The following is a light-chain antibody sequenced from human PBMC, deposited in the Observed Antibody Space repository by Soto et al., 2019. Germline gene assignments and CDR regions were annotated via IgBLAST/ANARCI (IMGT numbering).Light chain of an antibody. Sequence: QSVLTQPASVSGSPGQSITIYCTGTSSDVGGYDFVSWYQQHPGKVPKLMIYDVSNRPSGVSNRFSGSKSGNTASLTISGLQAEDEADYYCSSYTSGSTLVVFGGGTKLTVL. J-gene: IGLJ2*01. V-gene: IGLV2-14*03. CDR2: DVS. CDR3: SSYTSGSTLVV. CDR1: SSDVGGYDF.